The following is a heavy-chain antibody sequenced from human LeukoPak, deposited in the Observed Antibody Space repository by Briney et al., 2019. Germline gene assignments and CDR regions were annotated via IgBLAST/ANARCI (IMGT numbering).Heavy chain of an antibody. Sequence: GESLKISCRGSGYSFTNYWIGWVRQMPGKGLELMGIIYPGDSDTRYSPSFQGQVTISADRSISTAYLQWSSLKASDTAMYYCARSLREGYSNGFTWFDPWGQGTLVTVSS. J-gene: IGHJ5*02. CDR3: ARSLREGYSNGFTWFDP. D-gene: IGHD5-18*01. CDR2: IYPGDSDT. V-gene: IGHV5-51*01. CDR1: GYSFTNYW.